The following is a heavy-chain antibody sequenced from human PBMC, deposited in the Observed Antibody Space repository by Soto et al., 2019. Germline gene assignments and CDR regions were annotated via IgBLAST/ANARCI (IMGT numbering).Heavy chain of an antibody. CDR3: ARLSNGYCSGSSCYSDAFDI. J-gene: IGHJ3*02. CDR2: IYYSGST. D-gene: IGHD2-15*01. V-gene: IGHV4-59*08. CDR1: GGSISSYY. Sequence: QVQLQESGPGLVKPSETLSLTCTVSGGSISSYYWSWIRQPPGKGLEWIGYIYYSGSTNYNPSLKSRVTISVDTSTNQFSLKLSSVTAADTAVYYCARLSNGYCSGSSCYSDAFDIWGQGTMVTVSS.